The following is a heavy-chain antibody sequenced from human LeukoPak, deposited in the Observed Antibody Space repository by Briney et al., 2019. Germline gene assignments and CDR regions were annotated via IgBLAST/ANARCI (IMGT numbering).Heavy chain of an antibody. J-gene: IGHJ4*02. CDR1: AFTFSSYW. CDR3: ARVKMVRGVSLDY. Sequence: PGGSLRLSCAASAFTFSSYWMHWVRQAPGKELVWVSRINSDGSSTSYADSEKGRFTISRDNAKNTLYLQMNSLRAEDTAVYYCARVKMVRGVSLDYWGQGTLVTVSS. V-gene: IGHV3-74*01. CDR2: INSDGSST. D-gene: IGHD3-10*01.